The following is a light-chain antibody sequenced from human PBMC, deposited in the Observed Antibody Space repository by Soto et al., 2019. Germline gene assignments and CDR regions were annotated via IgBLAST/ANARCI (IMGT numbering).Light chain of an antibody. CDR2: KVS. CDR1: QSLVYSDGHPY. J-gene: IGKJ2*01. V-gene: IGKV2-30*01. CDR3: MQGRQWPYT. Sequence: DVVMTQSPLSLPVTLGQPSSISCSSSQSLVYSDGHPYVNWFQRRPGPSPRRRSDKVSNRDSWVPDRCSGSGAGTDCTRRISRVEAEDVGVYYCMQGRQWPYTFGQGTKVDI.